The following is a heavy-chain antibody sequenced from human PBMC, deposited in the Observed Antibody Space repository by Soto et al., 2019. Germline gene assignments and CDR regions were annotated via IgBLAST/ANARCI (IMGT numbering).Heavy chain of an antibody. CDR2: ISSSSSYI. CDR1: GFTFSSYW. V-gene: IGHV3-21*01. J-gene: IGHJ4*02. CDR3: ARETGYSCGGFDY. D-gene: IGHD5-18*01. Sequence: GGSLRLSCAASGFTFSSYWMSWVRQAPGKGLEWVATISSSSSYIYYADSVKGRFTISRDNAKNSLYLQMNSLRAEDTAVYYCARETGYSCGGFDYWGQGTLVTVS.